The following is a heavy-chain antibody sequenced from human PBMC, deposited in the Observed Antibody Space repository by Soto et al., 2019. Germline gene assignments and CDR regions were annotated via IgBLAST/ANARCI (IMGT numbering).Heavy chain of an antibody. CDR3: ARERNLTSPSDAFDL. D-gene: IGHD3-9*01. CDR2: MNPNSGGS. Sequence: QVHLVQSGAEVKKPGASVKVSCMASGYNFIAQNIHWVRQAPGLGLEWMGKMNPNSGGSDYAQEFQGGVSATRAPSISTVHMELTSLTSDYPAVYYCARERNLTSPSDAFDLWGQGTMVIVSS. CDR1: GYNFIAQN. V-gene: IGHV1-2*02. J-gene: IGHJ3*01.